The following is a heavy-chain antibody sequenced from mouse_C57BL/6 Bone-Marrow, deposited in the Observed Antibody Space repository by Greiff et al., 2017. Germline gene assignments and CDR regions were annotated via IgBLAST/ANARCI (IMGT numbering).Heavy chain of an antibody. CDR3: ASIYYGLFDY. J-gene: IGHJ2*01. V-gene: IGHV1-19*01. Sequence: VQLQQSGPVLVKPGASVKMSCKASGYTFTDYYMNWVKQSHGKSLEWIGVINPYNGGTSYNQKFKGKATLTVDKSSSTAYMELNSLTSEDSAVYYYASIYYGLFDYWDQGTALTVTA. CDR1: GYTFTDYY. CDR2: INPYNGGT. D-gene: IGHD2-1*01.